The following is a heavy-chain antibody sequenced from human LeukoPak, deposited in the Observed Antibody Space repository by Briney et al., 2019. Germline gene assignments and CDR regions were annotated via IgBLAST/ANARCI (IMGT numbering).Heavy chain of an antibody. CDR1: GFTFSSYA. Sequence: GGSLRLSCAASGFTFSSYAMSWVRQAPGKGLEWVSAISGSGGSTYYADSVKGRFTISRDNSKNTLYLQTNSLRAEDTAVYYCAKDAPVNIVVVQAANSWGQGTLVTVSS. CDR2: ISGSGGST. V-gene: IGHV3-23*01. CDR3: AKDAPVNIVVVQAANS. D-gene: IGHD2-2*01. J-gene: IGHJ4*02.